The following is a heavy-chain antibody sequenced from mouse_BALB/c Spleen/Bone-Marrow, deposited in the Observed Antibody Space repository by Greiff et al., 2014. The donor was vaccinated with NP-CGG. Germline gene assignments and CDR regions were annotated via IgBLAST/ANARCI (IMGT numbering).Heavy chain of an antibody. J-gene: IGHJ3*01. V-gene: IGHV5-9-3*01. CDR3: ARPRFAY. CDR1: GFTFSSYA. Sequence: EVKLMESGGDLVKPGGSLKLSCAASGFTFSSYAMSWVRQTPEKRLEWVATISSGGSYTYYPDSVKGRFTISRDNAKNTLYLQMSSLRSEDTAMYYCARPRFAYWGQGTLVTVSA. CDR2: ISSGGSYT.